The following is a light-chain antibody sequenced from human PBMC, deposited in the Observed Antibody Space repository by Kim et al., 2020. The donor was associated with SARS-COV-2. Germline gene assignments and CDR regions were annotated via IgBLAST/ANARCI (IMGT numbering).Light chain of an antibody. Sequence: QRVTISCTGSSSNIGAGYDVQWYQQLPGAAPKFLIYANSNRPSGVPDRFSGSKSGTSASLAITGLQAEDEADYYCQSYDSSLSGWVFGGGTKVTVL. J-gene: IGLJ3*02. CDR1: SSNIGAGYD. CDR2: ANS. CDR3: QSYDSSLSGWV. V-gene: IGLV1-40*01.